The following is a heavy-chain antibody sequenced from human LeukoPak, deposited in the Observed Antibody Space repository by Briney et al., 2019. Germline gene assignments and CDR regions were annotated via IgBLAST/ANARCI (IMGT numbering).Heavy chain of an antibody. J-gene: IGHJ4*02. D-gene: IGHD3-22*01. CDR1: GGSISSYY. Sequence: SETLSLTCTVSGGSISSYYWSWIRQPPGKGLEWIGYIYYSGSTNYNPSLKSRVTISVDTSKNQFSLKLSSVTAADTAVYYCARGGSGYSPYFDYWGQGTLVTVSS. CDR3: ARGGSGYSPYFDY. V-gene: IGHV4-59*01. CDR2: IYYSGST.